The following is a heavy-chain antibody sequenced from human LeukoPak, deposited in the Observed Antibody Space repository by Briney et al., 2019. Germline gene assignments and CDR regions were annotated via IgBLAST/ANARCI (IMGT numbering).Heavy chain of an antibody. CDR2: ISSSTTYI. D-gene: IGHD3-22*01. CDR3: ARVGFRYDSSGFYVGAFDI. CDR1: GFSFSSYG. J-gene: IGHJ3*02. Sequence: GSLRLSCAGSGFSFSSYGMNWVRQAPGKGLEWVSCISSSTTYIYYADSVKGRFTISRDNAKDSLYLQMNSLRAEDTAVYYCARVGFRYDSSGFYVGAFDIWGQGTMVTVSS. V-gene: IGHV3-21*01.